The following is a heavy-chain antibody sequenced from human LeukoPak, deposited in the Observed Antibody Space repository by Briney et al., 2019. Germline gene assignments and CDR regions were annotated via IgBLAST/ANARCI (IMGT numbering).Heavy chain of an antibody. CDR1: GGTFSSYA. Sequence: SVKVSCKASGGTFSSYAISWVRQAPGQGLEWMGGIIPIFGTANYAQKFQGRVTITADESTSTAYMELSSLRSEDTAVYYCARTDSSSWYGGNWFDPWGQGTLVTVSS. D-gene: IGHD6-13*01. CDR3: ARTDSSSWYGGNWFDP. CDR2: IIPIFGTA. V-gene: IGHV1-69*13. J-gene: IGHJ5*02.